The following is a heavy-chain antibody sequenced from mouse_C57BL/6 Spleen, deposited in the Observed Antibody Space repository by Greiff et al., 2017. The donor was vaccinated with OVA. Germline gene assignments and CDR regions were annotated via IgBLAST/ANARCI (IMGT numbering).Heavy chain of an antibody. CDR2: FYPGSGSI. V-gene: IGHV1-62-2*01. D-gene: IGHD2-2*01. J-gene: IGHJ3*01. CDR3: ARHEDLWLRRGDWFAY. Sequence: QVQLKESGAELVKPGASVKLSCKASGYTFTEYTIHWVKQRSGQGLEWIGWFYPGSGSIKYNEKFKDKATLTADKSSSTVYMELSRLTSEDSAVYFCARHEDLWLRRGDWFAYWGQGTLVTVSA. CDR1: GYTFTEYT.